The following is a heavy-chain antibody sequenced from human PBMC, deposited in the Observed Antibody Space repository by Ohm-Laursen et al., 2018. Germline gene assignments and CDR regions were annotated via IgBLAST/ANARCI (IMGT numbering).Heavy chain of an antibody. CDR2: ISAYNGNT. J-gene: IGHJ6*02. D-gene: IGHD6-19*01. Sequence: ASVKVSCKVSGYTFTSYGISWVRQAPGQGLEWMGWISAYNGNTNYAQKLQGRVTMTTDTSTSTAYMELRSLRSDDTAVYYCARDGQWLVNYYYGMDVWGQGTTVTVSS. CDR1: GYTFTSYG. CDR3: ARDGQWLVNYYYGMDV. V-gene: IGHV1-18*01.